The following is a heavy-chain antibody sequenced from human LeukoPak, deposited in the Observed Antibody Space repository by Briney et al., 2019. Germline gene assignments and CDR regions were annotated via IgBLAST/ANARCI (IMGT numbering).Heavy chain of an antibody. V-gene: IGHV4-38-2*02. D-gene: IGHD3-10*01. CDR2: IYHSGST. CDR1: GYSISSGYY. Sequence: SSETLSLTCTVSGYSISSGYYWGWIRQPPGKGLEWIGSIYHSGSTYYNPSLKSRVTISVDTSKNQFSLKLSSVTAADTAVYYCARGYGSGSYGTRFGYWGRGTLVTVSS. J-gene: IGHJ4*02. CDR3: ARGYGSGSYGTRFGY.